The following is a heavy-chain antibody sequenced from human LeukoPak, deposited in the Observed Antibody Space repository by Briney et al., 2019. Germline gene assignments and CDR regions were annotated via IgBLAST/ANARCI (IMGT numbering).Heavy chain of an antibody. CDR3: ARDYGSGMDV. Sequence: GRSLRLSCEASGITFSSYGMHWVRQAPGKGLEWVALIWFDGTNEYYADSVKGRFTISRDNSKSTLYLQMNSLSADDTALYYCARDYGSGMDVWGQGTTVTVSS. CDR1: GITFSSYG. J-gene: IGHJ6*02. V-gene: IGHV3-33*01. D-gene: IGHD6-19*01. CDR2: IWFDGTNE.